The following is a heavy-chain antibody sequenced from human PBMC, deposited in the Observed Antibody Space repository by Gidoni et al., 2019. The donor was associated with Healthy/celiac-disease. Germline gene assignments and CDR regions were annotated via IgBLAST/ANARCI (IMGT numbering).Heavy chain of an antibody. D-gene: IGHD1-26*01. Sequence: GSFSGYYWSWIRQPPGKGLEWIGEINHSGSTNYNPSLKSRVTISVDTSKNQFSLKLSSVTAADTAVYYCARGRGGSYYECFDYWGQGTLVTVSS. J-gene: IGHJ4*02. CDR3: ARGRGGSYYECFDY. CDR1: GSFSGYY. CDR2: INHSGST. V-gene: IGHV4-34*01.